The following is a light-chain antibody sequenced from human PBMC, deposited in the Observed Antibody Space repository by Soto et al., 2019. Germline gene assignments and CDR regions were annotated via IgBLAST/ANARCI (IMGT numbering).Light chain of an antibody. CDR3: QSYDSSLSGYV. V-gene: IGLV1-40*01. J-gene: IGLJ1*01. CDR2: INI. CDR1: SSNIGAGYD. Sequence: QSALTQPPSASGAPGQRVTISCTGSSSNIGAGYDVHWYQQLPGTAPKLLIFININRPSGVPDRFSGSKSGTSASLAITGLRAEDEADYYCQSYDSSLSGYVFGTGTKSPS.